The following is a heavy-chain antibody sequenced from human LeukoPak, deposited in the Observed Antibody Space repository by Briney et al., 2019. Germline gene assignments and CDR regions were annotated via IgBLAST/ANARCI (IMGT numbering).Heavy chain of an antibody. J-gene: IGHJ3*02. CDR2: IYYSGST. CDR3: ARDLGYYDILTGPIDAFDI. V-gene: IGHV4-30-4*08. Sequence: SETLSLTCTVSGGSISSSSYYWGWIRQPPGKGLEWIGHIYYSGSTYYNPSLKSRVTISVDTSKNQFSLKLSSVTAADTAVYYCARDLGYYDILTGPIDAFDIWGQGTMVTVSS. D-gene: IGHD3-9*01. CDR1: GGSISSSSYY.